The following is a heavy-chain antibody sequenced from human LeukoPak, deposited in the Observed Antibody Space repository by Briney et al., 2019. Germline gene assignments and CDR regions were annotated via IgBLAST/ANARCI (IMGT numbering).Heavy chain of an antibody. V-gene: IGHV1-3*01. J-gene: IGHJ5*02. CDR3: ARGAAGSHYWFFDL. D-gene: IGHD5-12*01. CDR1: GYTFTNNA. CDR2: INAENHNT. Sequence: ASLRVSCKASGYTFTNNALHWVRQAPGQSLEWMGWINAENHNTKSAQKFQTRLTITTDTSASTAYMELNSLTSDDMAIYYCARGAAGSHYWFFDLWGQGTLVTVSS.